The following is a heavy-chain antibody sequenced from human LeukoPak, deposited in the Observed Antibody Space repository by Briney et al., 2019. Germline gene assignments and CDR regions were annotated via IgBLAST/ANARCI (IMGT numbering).Heavy chain of an antibody. Sequence: GGSLRLSCAASGFTVSSNYMNWVRQAPGKGLEWVSVIYSGGNTYYADSVKGRFTISRDNSKNTLYLQMDSLRAEDTAVYYCTRGPGYHDSSYLDYWGQGTLVTVSS. CDR1: GFTVSSNY. J-gene: IGHJ4*02. V-gene: IGHV3-53*01. D-gene: IGHD3-22*01. CDR3: TRGPGYHDSSYLDY. CDR2: IYSGGNT.